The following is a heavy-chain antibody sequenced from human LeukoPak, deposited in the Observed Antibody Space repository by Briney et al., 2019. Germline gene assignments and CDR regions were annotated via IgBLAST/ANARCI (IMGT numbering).Heavy chain of an antibody. CDR1: GFTFSSYA. J-gene: IGHJ6*03. CDR2: ISYDGSNK. V-gene: IGHV3-30*04. CDR3: ARTGFWSGYYYYYMDV. Sequence: SGGSLRLSCAASGFTFSSYAMHWVRQAPGKGLEWVAVISYDGSNKYYADSVKGRFTISRDNSKNTLYLQMNSLRAEDTAVYYCARTGFWSGYYYYYMDVWGKGTTVTISS. D-gene: IGHD3-3*01.